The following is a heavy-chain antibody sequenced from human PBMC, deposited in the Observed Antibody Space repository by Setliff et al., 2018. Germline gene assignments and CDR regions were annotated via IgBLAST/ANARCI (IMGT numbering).Heavy chain of an antibody. CDR3: ARDVFPYHYEGAFDI. CDR1: GYTFTSHY. D-gene: IGHD3-22*01. J-gene: IGHJ3*02. Sequence: ASVKVSCKASGYTFTSHYMHWVRQAPGLGLEWMGTINPSSGRTSYAQKFQGRVTMTRXXXTSTVYMDXSSLRSEDTAVYYCARDVFPYHYEGAFDIWGQGTMVTVSS. CDR2: INPSSGRT. V-gene: IGHV1-46*01.